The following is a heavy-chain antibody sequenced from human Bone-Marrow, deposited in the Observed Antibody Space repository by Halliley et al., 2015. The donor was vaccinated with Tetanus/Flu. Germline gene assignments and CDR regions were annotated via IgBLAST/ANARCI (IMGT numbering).Heavy chain of an antibody. CDR3: ARGGLGFLDWFVFDY. J-gene: IGHJ4*02. V-gene: IGHV4-59*09. D-gene: IGHD3-3*01. CDR2: IYYSGST. Sequence: IGYIYYSGSTNTNPPLKSRVTISIDTSRTQFSLKLSSVTAADTAVYYCARGGLGFLDWFVFDYWGQGTVVAVSS.